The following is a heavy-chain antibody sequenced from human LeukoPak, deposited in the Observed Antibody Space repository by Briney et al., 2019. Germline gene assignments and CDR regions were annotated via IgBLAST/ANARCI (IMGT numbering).Heavy chain of an antibody. CDR1: GFTFSTYW. CDR2: INRDGSST. D-gene: IGHD3-9*01. CDR3: ARDRETYYDILTGYYTLGDAFDI. Sequence: GGSLRLSCAASGFTFSTYWMHWVRQAPGKGLEWVSRINRDGSSTSYAASVKGRFTISRDNAKNTLYLQMNSLRAEDTAVYYCARDRETYYDILTGYYTLGDAFDIWGQGTMVTVSS. J-gene: IGHJ3*02. V-gene: IGHV3-74*01.